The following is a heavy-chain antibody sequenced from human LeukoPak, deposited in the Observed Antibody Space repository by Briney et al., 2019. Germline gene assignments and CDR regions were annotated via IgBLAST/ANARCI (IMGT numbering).Heavy chain of an antibody. CDR2: ISGSGGST. D-gene: IGHD3-10*01. V-gene: IGHV3-23*01. Sequence: PGGSLRLSCAASGFTFSSYAMSWVRQAPGKGLEWVSAISGSGGSTYYADSVKGRFTISRDNSKNTLYLQMNSLRAEDTAVYYCAKTLQIGVQIWFGESWYYFDYWGQGTLVTVSS. CDR1: GFTFSSYA. J-gene: IGHJ4*02. CDR3: AKTLQIGVQIWFGESWYYFDY.